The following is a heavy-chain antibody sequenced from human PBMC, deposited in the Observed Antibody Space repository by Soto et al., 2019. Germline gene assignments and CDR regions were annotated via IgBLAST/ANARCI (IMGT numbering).Heavy chain of an antibody. Sequence: PGGSLRLSCAASGFTFSSYWMHWVRQAPGKWLVWVSRINSDGSSTSYADSVKGRFTISRDNAKNTLYLQMNSLRAEDTAVYYCARGGQGSSWSPYYYYGMDVWGQGXTVTVYS. CDR3: ARGGQGSSWSPYYYYGMDV. D-gene: IGHD6-13*01. J-gene: IGHJ6*02. CDR1: GFTFSSYW. CDR2: INSDGSST. V-gene: IGHV3-74*01.